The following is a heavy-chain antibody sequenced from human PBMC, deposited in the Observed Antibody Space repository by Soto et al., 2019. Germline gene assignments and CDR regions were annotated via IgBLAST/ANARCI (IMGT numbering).Heavy chain of an antibody. CDR1: GCTFRNFW. CDR2: IRYDGSER. D-gene: IGHD4-17*01. Sequence: EVQLVESGGGLVQPGASLRLSCAASGCTFRNFWMTWVRQPPGKGLEWVANIRYDGSERYHVDSVKGRFTISRDNAKNSLYLQMNRLRVEDTAMYYGARGQYGDGLGWGQGTLVTVSS. CDR3: ARGQYGDGLG. J-gene: IGHJ4*02. V-gene: IGHV3-7*05.